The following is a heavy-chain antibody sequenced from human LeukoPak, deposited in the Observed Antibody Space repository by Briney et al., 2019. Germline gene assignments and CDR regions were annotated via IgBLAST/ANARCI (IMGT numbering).Heavy chain of an antibody. CDR2: TNSGGTST. CDR1: GFTFSDFS. J-gene: IGHJ4*02. V-gene: IGHV3-23*01. D-gene: IGHD2-8*01. Sequence: GGSLRLSCATSGFTFSDFSMSWVRQAPGKGLEWISTTNSGGTSTYYAESVKGRFTISRDNSKNTLYLQMSSLRVEDTAVYYCAKQSYARSLGEGGPGTLASVSS. CDR3: AKQSYARSLGE.